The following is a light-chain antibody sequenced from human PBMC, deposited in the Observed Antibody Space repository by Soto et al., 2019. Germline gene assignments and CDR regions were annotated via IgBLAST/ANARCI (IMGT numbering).Light chain of an antibody. V-gene: IGKV1-5*03. CDR2: KAS. Sequence: DIQMTQSPSNLSGSVGDRVTITCRASQTLSSGLAWYQQKPGKAPKLLIYKASTLKSRVPSRFSGSGSGTEFTLTISSLQPDDFATYYCQHYNSYSEAFGQGTKVEI. CDR1: QTLSSG. CDR3: QHYNSYSEA. J-gene: IGKJ1*01.